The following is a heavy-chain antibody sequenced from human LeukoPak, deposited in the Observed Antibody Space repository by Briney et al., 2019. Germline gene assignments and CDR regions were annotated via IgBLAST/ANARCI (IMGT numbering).Heavy chain of an antibody. J-gene: IGHJ5*02. Sequence: GGSLRLSCAASGFTFSNAWMSWVRQAPGKGLEWVSRIKSKTDGGTTDYAAPVKGRFTISRDDSKNTLYLQMNSLKTEDTAVYYCTTERFLEWDNWFDLWGQGTLVTASS. CDR2: IKSKTDGGTT. V-gene: IGHV3-15*01. CDR3: TTERFLEWDNWFDL. CDR1: GFTFSNAW. D-gene: IGHD3-3*01.